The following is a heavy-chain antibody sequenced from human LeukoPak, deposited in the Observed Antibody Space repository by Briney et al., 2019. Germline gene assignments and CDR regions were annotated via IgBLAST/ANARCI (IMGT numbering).Heavy chain of an antibody. D-gene: IGHD3-16*01. CDR2: IYTSGST. J-gene: IGHJ6*03. CDR3: ARATLGRAHPYYYYYMGV. V-gene: IGHV4-4*07. CDR1: GGSISSYY. Sequence: SETLSLTCTVSGGSISSYYWSWIRQPAGKGLEWIGRIYTSGSTNYNPSLKSRVTMSVDTSKNQFSLKLSSVTAADTAVYYCARATLGRAHPYYYYYMGVWGKGTTVTVSS.